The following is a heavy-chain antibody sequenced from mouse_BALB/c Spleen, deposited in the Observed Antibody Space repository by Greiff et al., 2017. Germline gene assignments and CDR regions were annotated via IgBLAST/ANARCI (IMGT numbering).Heavy chain of an antibody. Sequence: DVKLVESGTVLARPGASVKMSCKASGYTFTSYWLHWVKQRPGQGLEWIGAIYPGNSDTSYNQKFKGKAKLSAVTSTSTAYMGLSSLTNEDSAVYYCTRGVYGYAFDYWGQGTTLTVSS. CDR3: TRGVYGYAFDY. V-gene: IGHV1-5*01. D-gene: IGHD2-2*01. CDR1: GYTFTSYW. J-gene: IGHJ2*01. CDR2: IYPGNSDT.